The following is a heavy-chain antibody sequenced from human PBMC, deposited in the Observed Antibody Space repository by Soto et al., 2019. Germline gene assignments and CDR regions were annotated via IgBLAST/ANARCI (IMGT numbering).Heavy chain of an antibody. CDR1: GYTFTSYY. V-gene: IGHV1-46*03. J-gene: IGHJ4*02. CDR2: INPSGGST. CDR3: ARAGVVPAAEFDY. D-gene: IGHD2-2*01. Sequence: QVQLVQSGAEVKKPGASVKVSCKASGYTFTSYYMHWVRQAPGQGLEWMGIINPSGGSTSYAQKFQGRVTMTRDTSMSTVYRELSSLRSEDTAVYYCARAGVVPAAEFDYWGQGTLVTVSS.